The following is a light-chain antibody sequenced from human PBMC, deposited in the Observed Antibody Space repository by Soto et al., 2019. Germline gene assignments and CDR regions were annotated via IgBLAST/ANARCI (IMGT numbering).Light chain of an antibody. CDR2: LGF. J-gene: IGKJ1*01. Sequence: DIVMTQSPLSLPVTPGEPASISCRSSQSLLHSNGYNYLDWYLQKPGQSPQLLIYLGFNRPSGVPHRFSGSGSGTDFTLKISRVEAEDVGVYYCMQSLQTPRTFGQGTKVEIK. CDR3: MQSLQTPRT. CDR1: QSLLHSNGYNY. V-gene: IGKV2-28*01.